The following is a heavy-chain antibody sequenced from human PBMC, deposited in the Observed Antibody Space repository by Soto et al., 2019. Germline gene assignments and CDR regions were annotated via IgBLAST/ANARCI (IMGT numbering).Heavy chain of an antibody. D-gene: IGHD6-13*01. CDR3: AKDLYSSSWYRREYYYYYGMDV. J-gene: IGHJ6*02. CDR1: GFTFSSYG. Sequence: QVQLVESGGGVVQPGRSLRLSCAASGFTFSSYGMHWDRQAPGKGLEWVAVISYDGSNKYYADSVKGRFTISRDNSKNTLYLQMNSLRAEDTAVYYCAKDLYSSSWYRREYYYYYGMDVWGQGTTVTVSS. CDR2: ISYDGSNK. V-gene: IGHV3-30*18.